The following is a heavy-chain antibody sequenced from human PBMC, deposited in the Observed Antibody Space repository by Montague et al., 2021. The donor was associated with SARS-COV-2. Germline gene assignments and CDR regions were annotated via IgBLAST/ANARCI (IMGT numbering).Heavy chain of an antibody. CDR3: ARDVTMIVVVMRYNWFDP. CDR2: IYYSGIT. V-gene: IGHV4-39*02. CDR1: GGSISSSSYY. D-gene: IGHD3-22*01. Sequence: SETLSLTCTVSGGSISSSSYYWGWIRQPPGKGLEWIGSIYYSGITYYNPSLKSRVTISVDTSKNQFSLKLSSVTAADTAVYYCARDVTMIVVVMRYNWFDPWGRGTLVTVSS. J-gene: IGHJ5*02.